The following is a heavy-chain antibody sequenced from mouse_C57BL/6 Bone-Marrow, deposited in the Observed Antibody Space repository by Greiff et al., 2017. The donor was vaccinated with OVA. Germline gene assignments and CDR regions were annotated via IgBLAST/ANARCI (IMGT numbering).Heavy chain of an antibody. CDR3: ARVLLRWAMDY. V-gene: IGHV5-2*01. CDR2: INSDGGST. D-gene: IGHD1-1*01. J-gene: IGHJ4*01. CDR1: EYEFPSHD. Sequence: EVMLVESGGGLVQPGESLKLSCESNEYEFPSHDMSWVRKTPEKGLELVAAINSDGGSTYYPDTMERRFIISRDNTKKTLYLQLSSLGSEDTALYYCARVLLRWAMDYWGQGTSVTVSS.